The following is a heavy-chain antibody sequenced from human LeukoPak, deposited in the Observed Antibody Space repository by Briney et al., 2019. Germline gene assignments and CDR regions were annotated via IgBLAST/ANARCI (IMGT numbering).Heavy chain of an antibody. CDR1: NFSFGYYG. CDR3: ARCDSYSSSWSRQFDY. V-gene: IGHV3-48*04. Sequence: GGSLSLTCTGSNFSFGYYGMNWVRQTPGKGLEWLSYMTATSGSVYYTDSVKGRFTISRDNSKNSLYLQMDSLRAEDTAVYYCARCDSYSSSWSRQFDYWGQGTLVIVSS. CDR2: MTATSGSV. J-gene: IGHJ4*02. D-gene: IGHD6-13*01.